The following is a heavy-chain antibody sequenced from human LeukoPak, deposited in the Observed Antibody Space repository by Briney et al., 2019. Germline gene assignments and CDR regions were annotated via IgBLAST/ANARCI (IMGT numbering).Heavy chain of an antibody. V-gene: IGHV3-49*03. J-gene: IGHJ4*02. CDR1: GGSISSYY. Sequence: LSLTCTVSGGSISSYYWSWIRQAPGTGLEWLGFIRSKAYGATTKSAASVKGRFIISRDDSKNTAYLQMSSLKIEDTAIYYCLAEGDNDYWGQGTRVTVSS. CDR3: LAEGDNDY. CDR2: IRSKAYGATT. D-gene: IGHD3-3*02.